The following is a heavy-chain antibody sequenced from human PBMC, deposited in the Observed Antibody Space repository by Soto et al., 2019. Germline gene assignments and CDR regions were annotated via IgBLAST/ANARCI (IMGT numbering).Heavy chain of an antibody. CDR3: ARELTTVTHAGGVGYYFDY. CDR1: GFTVSSNY. V-gene: IGHV3-53*04. Sequence: GGSLRLSCAASGFTVSSNYMSWVRQAPGKGLEWVSVIYSGGSTYYADSVKGRFTISRHNSKNTLYLQMNSLRAEDTAVYYCARELTTVTHAGGVGYYFDYWGQGTLVTVSS. J-gene: IGHJ4*02. D-gene: IGHD4-4*01. CDR2: IYSGGST.